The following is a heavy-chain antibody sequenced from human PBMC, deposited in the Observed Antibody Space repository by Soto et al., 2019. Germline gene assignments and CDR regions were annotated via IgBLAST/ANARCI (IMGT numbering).Heavy chain of an antibody. D-gene: IGHD3-10*01. CDR2: IHYSGST. J-gene: IGHJ4*01. Sequence: PSESLSLTCTVSGGSISNGGYYWNWFLQHPGKGLEWIGYIHYSGSTWYNPSLESRVTISGDTSKDQFSLKLRSVTAADTAVYYCARVRGSGSYAAYYFDSWGQGTLVTVSS. CDR3: ARVRGSGSYAAYYFDS. CDR1: GGSISNGGYY. V-gene: IGHV4-31*03.